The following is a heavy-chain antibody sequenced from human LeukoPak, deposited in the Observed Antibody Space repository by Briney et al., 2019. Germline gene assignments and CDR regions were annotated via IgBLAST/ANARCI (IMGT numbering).Heavy chain of an antibody. CDR3: AGLSRLLWFGALLRHYYMDV. Sequence: SETLSLTCTVSGGSISSSSYYWGWIRQPPGKGLEWIGNIYYSGSTNYNPSLKSRVTISVDTSKNQFSLKLSSVTAADTAVYYCAGLSRLLWFGALLRHYYMDVWGKGTTVTISS. V-gene: IGHV4-39*07. CDR1: GGSISSSSYY. CDR2: IYYSGST. D-gene: IGHD3-10*01. J-gene: IGHJ6*03.